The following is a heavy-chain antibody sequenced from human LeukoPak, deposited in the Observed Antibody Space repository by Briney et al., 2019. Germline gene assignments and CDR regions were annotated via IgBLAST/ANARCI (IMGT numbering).Heavy chain of an antibody. CDR2: INHSGST. J-gene: IGHJ3*02. CDR3: ARCYDILTRGAFDI. CDR1: GGSFSGYY. Sequence: ASETLSLTCAVYGGSFSGYYWSWIRQPPGKGLEWIGEINHSGSTNYNPSLKSRVTISVDTSKNQFSLKLSSVTAADTAVYYCARCYDILTRGAFDIWGQGTMVTVSS. V-gene: IGHV4-34*01. D-gene: IGHD3-9*01.